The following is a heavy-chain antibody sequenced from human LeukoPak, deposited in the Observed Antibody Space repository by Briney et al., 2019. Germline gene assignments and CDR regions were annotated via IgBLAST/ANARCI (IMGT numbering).Heavy chain of an antibody. D-gene: IGHD5-18*01. CDR1: GYTFTSYY. V-gene: IGHV1-46*01. CDR3: ARGGYSYGLSYYYYGMDV. J-gene: IGHJ6*02. CDR2: INPSGGST. Sequence: ASVQVSCKASGYTFTSYYMHWVRQAPGQGLEWMGIINPSGGSTSYAQKFQGRVTMTRDTSTSTVYMELSSLRSEDTAVYYCARGGYSYGLSYYYYGMDVWGQGTTVTVSS.